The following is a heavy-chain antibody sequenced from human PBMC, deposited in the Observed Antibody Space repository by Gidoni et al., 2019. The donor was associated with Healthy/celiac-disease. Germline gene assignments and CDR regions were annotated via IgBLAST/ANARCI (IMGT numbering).Heavy chain of an antibody. CDR1: GGTFSSYA. D-gene: IGHD5-18*01. J-gene: IGHJ3*02. CDR3: ASLYSYSGERGYSYGDLKGNAFDI. Sequence: QVQLVQSGAEVKKPGSSVKVSCKASGGTFSSYAISWVRQAPGQGLEWMGGIIPIFGTANYAQKFQGRVTITADESTSTAYMELSSLRSEDTAVYYCASLYSYSGERGYSYGDLKGNAFDIWGQGTMVTVSS. CDR2: IIPIFGTA. V-gene: IGHV1-69*01.